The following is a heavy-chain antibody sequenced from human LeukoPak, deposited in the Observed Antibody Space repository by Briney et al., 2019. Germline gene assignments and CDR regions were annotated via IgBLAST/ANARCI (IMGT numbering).Heavy chain of an antibody. CDR2: IRYDGSNK. J-gene: IGHJ2*01. Sequence: PGGSLRLSCAASGFTFSRYGMHWVRQAPGRGLEWVAFIRYDGSNKYYADSVKGRFTISRDNSKNTLYLQMNSLRAEDTAVYYCAKDVRTKDWYFDLWGRGTLVTVSS. D-gene: IGHD1/OR15-1a*01. V-gene: IGHV3-30*02. CDR1: GFTFSRYG. CDR3: AKDVRTKDWYFDL.